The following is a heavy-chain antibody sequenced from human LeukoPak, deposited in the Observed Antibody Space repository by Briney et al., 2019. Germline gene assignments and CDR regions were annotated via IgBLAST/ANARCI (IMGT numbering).Heavy chain of an antibody. Sequence: SETLSLTCTVSGGSISSGSYYWSWIRQPAGKGLEWIGRIYSRGSTNYNPSLKSRVTISLDTSKNQFSLKLSSVTAADTAVYYCARHRNPTYYYGSGSPRGFDYWGQGTLVTVSS. CDR2: IYSRGST. V-gene: IGHV4-61*02. CDR1: GGSISSGSYY. D-gene: IGHD3-10*01. CDR3: ARHRNPTYYYGSGSPRGFDY. J-gene: IGHJ4*02.